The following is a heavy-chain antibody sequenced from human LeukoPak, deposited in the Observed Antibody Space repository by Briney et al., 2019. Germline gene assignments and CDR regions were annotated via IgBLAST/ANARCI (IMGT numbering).Heavy chain of an antibody. V-gene: IGHV3-23*01. CDR3: VKSGYNRFDY. J-gene: IGHJ4*02. CDR2: ISGSGGST. D-gene: IGHD5-24*01. Sequence: PSETLSLTCTVSGGSISSYYWSWIRQPPGKGLEWVSSISGSGGSTYYADSVKGRFTISRDTSKNTLYLQMNSLRAADTAVYYCVKSGYNRFDYWGQGALVTVSS. CDR1: GGSISSYY.